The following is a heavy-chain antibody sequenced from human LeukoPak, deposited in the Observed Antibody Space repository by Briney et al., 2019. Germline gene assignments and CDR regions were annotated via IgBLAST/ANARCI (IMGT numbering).Heavy chain of an antibody. CDR1: GFNVSNNY. J-gene: IGHJ1*01. V-gene: IGHV3-66*01. CDR3: ASGLAGEH. CDR2: IYIGGST. D-gene: IGHD6-19*01. Sequence: GGSLRLSCAASGFNVSNNYMSWVRQAPGKGLEWVSVIYIGGSTYYADSVKGRFTISRDNSKNTLYLQMNSLRGEDTAVYYCASGLAGEHWGEGTVVSVSS.